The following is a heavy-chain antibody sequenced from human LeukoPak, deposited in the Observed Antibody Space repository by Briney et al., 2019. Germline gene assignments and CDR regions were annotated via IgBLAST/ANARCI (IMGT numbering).Heavy chain of an antibody. D-gene: IGHD2-8*02. Sequence: SETLSLTCTVSGGSISSYYWSWIRQPPGKGLEWIGYIYYSGSTNYNPSLKSRVTISVDTSKNQFSLKLSSVPAADTAVYYCARDVTGAFDIWGQGTMVTVSS. V-gene: IGHV4-59*01. CDR2: IYYSGST. CDR3: ARDVTGAFDI. J-gene: IGHJ3*02. CDR1: GGSISSYY.